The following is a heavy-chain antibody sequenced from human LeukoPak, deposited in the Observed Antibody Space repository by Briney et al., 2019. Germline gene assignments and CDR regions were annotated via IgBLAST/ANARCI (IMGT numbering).Heavy chain of an antibody. V-gene: IGHV3-30*04. CDR2: ISYDDTNK. Sequence: GRSLRLSCAASGFTFSNYALHWVRQAPGKGLEWVAVISYDDTNKYYADSVKGRFTISRDNSKNTLYLQMNSLRAEDTAVYYCANKVAATSHAFDIWGQGTMVTVSS. CDR3: ANKVAATSHAFDI. D-gene: IGHD2-15*01. J-gene: IGHJ3*02. CDR1: GFTFSNYA.